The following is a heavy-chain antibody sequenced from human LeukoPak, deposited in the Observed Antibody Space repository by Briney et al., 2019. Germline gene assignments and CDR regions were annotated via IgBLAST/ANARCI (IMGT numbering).Heavy chain of an antibody. V-gene: IGHV4-31*03. CDR2: IYYSGST. Sequence: SETLSLTCTVSGGSISSGGYYWSWIRQHPGKGLEWIGYIYYSGSTYYNPSLKSRVTISVDTSKNQFSLKLSTVTAADTAVYYCARDASYYDSSGDGGFDYWGQGTLVTVSS. J-gene: IGHJ4*02. CDR1: GGSISSGGYY. D-gene: IGHD3-22*01. CDR3: ARDASYYDSSGDGGFDY.